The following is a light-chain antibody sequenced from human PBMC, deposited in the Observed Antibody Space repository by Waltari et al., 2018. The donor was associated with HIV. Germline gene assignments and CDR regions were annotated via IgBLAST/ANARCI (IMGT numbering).Light chain of an antibody. J-gene: IGLJ2*01. CDR3: SSYTTTSTVV. CDR1: NSDVGCYNY. Sequence: QSALTQPASVSGSPGQSITISCIGTNSDVGCYNYVSWYQQHPGKAPKLLIYEVTNRPSGISNRFSGSKSGNTASLIISGLQAEDEADYYCSSYTTTSTVVFGGGTKLTVL. V-gene: IGLV2-14*01. CDR2: EVT.